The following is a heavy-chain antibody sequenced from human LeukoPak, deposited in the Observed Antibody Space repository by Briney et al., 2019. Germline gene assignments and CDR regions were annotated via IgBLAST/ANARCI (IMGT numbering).Heavy chain of an antibody. D-gene: IGHD5-18*01. CDR3: ARQTAMGRSGDY. Sequence: PGESLKISCTASGYSFTNYWIGWVRQMPGKGLEWMGIIDPSDSETRYTPSFQGQVTISADKSLSTAYLQWNSLKASDTAMYYCARQTAMGRSGDYWGQEPLVIVSS. CDR2: IDPSDSET. J-gene: IGHJ4*02. CDR1: GYSFTNYW. V-gene: IGHV5-51*01.